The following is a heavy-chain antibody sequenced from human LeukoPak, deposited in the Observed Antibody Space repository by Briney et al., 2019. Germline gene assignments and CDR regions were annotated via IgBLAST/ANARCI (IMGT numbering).Heavy chain of an antibody. J-gene: IGHJ4*02. CDR1: GYTFTSYY. CDR2: INPSGGST. CDR3: ARDPPNCSGGSCYATYYFDY. Sequence: ASVKVSCKASGYTFTSYYIHWVRQAPGQGLEWMGIINPSGGSTSYAQKFQGRVAMTRDMSTSTVYMELSSLRSEDTAVYYCARDPPNCSGGSCYATYYFDYWGQGTLVTVSS. D-gene: IGHD2-15*01. V-gene: IGHV1-46*01.